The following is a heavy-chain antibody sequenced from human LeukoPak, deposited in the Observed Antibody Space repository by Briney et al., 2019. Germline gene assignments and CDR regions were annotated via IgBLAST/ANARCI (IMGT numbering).Heavy chain of an antibody. V-gene: IGHV4-59*01. Sequence: PSETLSLTCTVSGGSISNYYWTWIRQTPGKGLEWIGYVYDIGSTKYNPSLKSRVTISVDTSKNQFSLRLSSVTAAGTAVYYCARGGVLKSVDYWGQGTLVAVSS. J-gene: IGHJ4*02. CDR2: VYDIGST. CDR1: GGSISNYY. D-gene: IGHD3-16*01. CDR3: ARGGVLKSVDY.